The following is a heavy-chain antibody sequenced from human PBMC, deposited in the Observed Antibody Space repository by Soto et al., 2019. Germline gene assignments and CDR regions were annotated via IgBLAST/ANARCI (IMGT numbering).Heavy chain of an antibody. CDR3: ARDGGTYYYGSGSYYRGNNWFDP. D-gene: IGHD3-10*01. Sequence: PSETLSLTCAVYGGSFSGYYWTWIRQPPGTGLEWIGEINHSGSTNYNPSLKSRVTISVDTSKNQFSLKLTSVTAADTAVYYCARDGGTYYYGSGSYYRGNNWFDPWGQGTLVTVSS. J-gene: IGHJ5*02. V-gene: IGHV4-34*01. CDR2: INHSGST. CDR1: GGSFSGYY.